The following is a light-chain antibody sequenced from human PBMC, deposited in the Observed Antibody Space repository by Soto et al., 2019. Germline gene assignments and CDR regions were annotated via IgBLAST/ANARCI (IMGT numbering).Light chain of an antibody. V-gene: IGLV2-14*01. CDR2: DVA. Sequence: QSVLTQPASVSGSPGQSMTISCTGTSSDVGYYNYVSWYQQHPGKAPKLMIYDVANRPSGVSNRFSGSKSGNTASLTISGLQAEDEADYYCTSYPGSSTYVFGTGTQLTVL. CDR1: SSDVGYYNY. CDR3: TSYPGSSTYV. J-gene: IGLJ1*01.